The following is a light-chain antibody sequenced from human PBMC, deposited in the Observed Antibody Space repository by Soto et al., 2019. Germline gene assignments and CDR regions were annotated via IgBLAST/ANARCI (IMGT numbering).Light chain of an antibody. CDR2: WAS. V-gene: IGKV4-1*01. Sequence: DIVVTQSPDSLAVSLGERATINCKSSQSVLYNSDNKNYLAWYQQKPGQPPKLLIYWASTRDSGVPDRFSGSGSVADFTRTMSSLQAEDVAVYYCQQYYTTLSFGGGTKVEIK. CDR3: QQYYTTLS. J-gene: IGKJ4*01. CDR1: QSVLYNSDNKNY.